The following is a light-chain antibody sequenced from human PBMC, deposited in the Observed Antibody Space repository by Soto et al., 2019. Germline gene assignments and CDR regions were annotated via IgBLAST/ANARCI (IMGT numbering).Light chain of an antibody. J-gene: IGLJ1*01. CDR3: CSYAGSSPYV. CDR1: SSDVGTYNL. V-gene: IGLV2-23*01. CDR2: EGS. Sequence: QSALTQPASVSGSPGQSITISCTGTSSDVGTYNLVSWYQQHPGKAPKVMIYEGSKRPSGVSNRVSGSKSGNTASLTISRLQAEDEADYYCCSYAGSSPYVFGTGTKVTVL.